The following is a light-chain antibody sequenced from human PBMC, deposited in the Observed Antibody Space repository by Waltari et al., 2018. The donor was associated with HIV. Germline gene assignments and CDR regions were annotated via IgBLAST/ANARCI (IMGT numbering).Light chain of an antibody. J-gene: IGLJ2*01. Sequence: QSVLTQPPSVSAAPGQKVTISCSGSSSNLGNNFVSWFQQLPGKAPKLLIYDNDKRPAGFPDRFSGSKSGTSATLGITGLQAGDEADYYCGTWDSSLSVVVFGGGTSLTVL. V-gene: IGLV1-51*01. CDR1: SSNLGNNF. CDR2: DND. CDR3: GTWDSSLSVVV.